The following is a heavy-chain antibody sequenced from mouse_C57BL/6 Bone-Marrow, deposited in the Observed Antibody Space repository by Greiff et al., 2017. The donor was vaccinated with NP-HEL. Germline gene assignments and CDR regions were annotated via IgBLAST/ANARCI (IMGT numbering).Heavy chain of an antibody. Sequence: VKLMESGAELARPGASVKMSCKASGYTFTSYTMHWVKQRPGQGLEWIGYINPSSGYTKYNQKFKDKATLTADKSSSTAYMQLSSLTSEDSAVYYCAREGREGIYYGNLYAMDYWGQGTSVTVSS. CDR3: AREGREGIYYGNLYAMDY. CDR1: GYTFTSYT. CDR2: INPSSGYT. D-gene: IGHD2-1*01. V-gene: IGHV1-4*01. J-gene: IGHJ4*01.